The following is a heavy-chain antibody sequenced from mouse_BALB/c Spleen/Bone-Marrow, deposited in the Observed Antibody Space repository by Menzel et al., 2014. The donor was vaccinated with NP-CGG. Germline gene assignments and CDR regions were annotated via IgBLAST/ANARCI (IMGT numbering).Heavy chain of an antibody. CDR1: GYTFSSYW. Sequence: QVQLQQSGAELMKPGASVKISCKATGYTFSSYWIEWVKRRPGHGLEWIGEILPGSGSTNYNEKFKGKATFTAATSSNTAYMHLSSLTSEDSAVYYCARGLLRPYYAMDYWGQGTSVTVSS. CDR2: ILPGSGST. J-gene: IGHJ4*01. D-gene: IGHD1-2*01. V-gene: IGHV1-9*01. CDR3: ARGLLRPYYAMDY.